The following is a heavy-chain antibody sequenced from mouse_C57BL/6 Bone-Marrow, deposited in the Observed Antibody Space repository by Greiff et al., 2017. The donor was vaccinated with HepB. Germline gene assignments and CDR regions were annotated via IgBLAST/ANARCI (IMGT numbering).Heavy chain of an antibody. J-gene: IGHJ3*01. Sequence: QVQLQQPGAELVKPGASVKLSCKASGYTFTSYWMHWVKQRPGRGLEWIGRIDPNSGGTKYNEKFKSKATLTVDKPSSTAYMQLSSLTSEDSAVYYCAREEGLLWIQACFAYWGQGTLVTVSA. V-gene: IGHV1-72*01. CDR1: GYTFTSYW. D-gene: IGHD2-1*01. CDR3: AREEGLLWIQACFAY. CDR2: IDPNSGGT.